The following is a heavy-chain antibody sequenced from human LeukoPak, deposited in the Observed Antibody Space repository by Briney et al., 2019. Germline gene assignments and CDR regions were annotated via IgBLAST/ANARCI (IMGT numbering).Heavy chain of an antibody. Sequence: SETLSLTCTVSGFSITTYYWSWIRQSPGNGLEWIGQIHSSGSSTYNPSLKSRVTTSLDTSKNQFSLHLSSVTAADTAVYYCAKDIREVGESHYFDYWGQGTLVTVTS. CDR1: GFSITTYY. J-gene: IGHJ4*02. D-gene: IGHD1-26*01. CDR2: IHSSGSS. CDR3: AKDIREVGESHYFDY. V-gene: IGHV4-59*01.